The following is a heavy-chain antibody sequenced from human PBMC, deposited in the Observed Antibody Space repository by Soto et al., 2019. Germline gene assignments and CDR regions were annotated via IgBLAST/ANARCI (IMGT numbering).Heavy chain of an antibody. CDR3: ARSLYSGASD. CDR1: GFTFSTAW. Sequence: EVQLVESGGGLVQPGGSLRLSCAASGFTFSTAWMSWVRQAPGKGLEWVAHIQPDGSDTYYGDSVKVRFTVSRDNPKNSLYLQLNSLRGDDTAVYYCARSLYSGASDWGQGTLVTVSS. D-gene: IGHD6-19*01. J-gene: IGHJ4*02. CDR2: IQPDGSDT. V-gene: IGHV3-7*01.